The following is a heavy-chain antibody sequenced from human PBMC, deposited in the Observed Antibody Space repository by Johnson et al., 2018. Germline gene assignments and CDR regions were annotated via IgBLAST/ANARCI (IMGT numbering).Heavy chain of an antibody. J-gene: IGHJ2*01. D-gene: IGHD3-3*01. CDR2: ISSSAADI. Sequence: VRLGQSGGGVVQPGRSLGLSCAASGFTFSSYGMHWVRQAPGKGLEWVSSISSSAADIYYADSLKGRFTISRDNAKNSLYLQMNSLRAEDAAVYFCARVQPIIYDFGSTYIVYFDLWGRGTLVTVS. CDR3: ARVQPIIYDFGSTYIVYFDL. V-gene: IGHV3-21*01. CDR1: GFTFSSYG.